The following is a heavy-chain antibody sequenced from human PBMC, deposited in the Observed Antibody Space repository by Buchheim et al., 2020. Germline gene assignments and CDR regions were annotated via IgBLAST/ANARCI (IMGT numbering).Heavy chain of an antibody. Sequence: EVQLLESGGGLVQPGGSLRLSCAASGFTLSTYWMHWVRQAPGKGLVWVSRIKSDGRTTFYADSVKGRFTISRDNAKNTLYLQMNSLRAEDTAVYYCARETAAAGNWFDPWGQGTL. CDR2: IKSDGRTT. D-gene: IGHD6-13*01. V-gene: IGHV3-74*01. J-gene: IGHJ5*02. CDR1: GFTLSTYW. CDR3: ARETAAAGNWFDP.